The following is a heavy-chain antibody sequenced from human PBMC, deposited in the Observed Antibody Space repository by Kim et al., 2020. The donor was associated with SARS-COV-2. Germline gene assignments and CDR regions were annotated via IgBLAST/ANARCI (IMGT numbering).Heavy chain of an antibody. Sequence: STSYTPTHKSRVTISVDTSKNRFSLELSSVTAADTAVYYCAGITMVRGVTWGQGTLVTVSS. CDR2: ST. CDR3: AGITMVRGVT. J-gene: IGHJ5*02. D-gene: IGHD3-10*01. V-gene: IGHV4-59*01.